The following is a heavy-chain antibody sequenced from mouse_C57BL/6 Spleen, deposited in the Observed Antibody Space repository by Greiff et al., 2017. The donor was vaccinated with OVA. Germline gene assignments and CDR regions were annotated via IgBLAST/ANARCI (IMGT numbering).Heavy chain of an antibody. CDR3: ARYTWYYFDY. J-gene: IGHJ2*01. V-gene: IGHV7-3*01. CDR1: GFTFTDYY. CDR2: IRNKANGYTT. Sequence: EVKLEESGGGLVQPGGSLSLSCAASGFTFTDYYMSWVRQPPGKALEWLGFIRNKANGYTTEYSASVKGRFTISRDNSQSILYLQMNALRAEDSATYYCARYTWYYFDYWGQGTTLTVSS.